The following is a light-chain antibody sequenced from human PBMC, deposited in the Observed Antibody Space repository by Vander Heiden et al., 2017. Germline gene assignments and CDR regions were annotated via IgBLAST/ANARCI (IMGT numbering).Light chain of an antibody. Sequence: EIVMTQSPATLSVSPGERATLSCRASQSVRSDLAWYQQKPGQAPRLLIYGASIRATGIPARFSGSGYGTEFTLTISFLQSEDFAMYYCQQYNNWPPWTFGQGTKVE. J-gene: IGKJ1*01. V-gene: IGKV3D-15*03. CDR1: QSVRSD. CDR2: GAS. CDR3: QQYNNWPPWT.